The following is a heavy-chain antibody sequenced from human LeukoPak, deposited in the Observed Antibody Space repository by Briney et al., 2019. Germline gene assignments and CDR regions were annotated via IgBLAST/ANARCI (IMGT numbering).Heavy chain of an antibody. CDR3: ARDGASYVWGSYRTGRDAFDI. Sequence: GGSLRLSCAASGFTFSSYSMNWVRQAPGKGLEWVSSISSSSSYIYYADSVKGRFTISRDNAKNSLYLQMNSLRAEDTAVYYCARDGASYVWGSYRTGRDAFDIWGQGTMVTVSS. CDR2: ISSSSSYI. CDR1: GFTFSSYS. V-gene: IGHV3-21*01. D-gene: IGHD3-16*02. J-gene: IGHJ3*02.